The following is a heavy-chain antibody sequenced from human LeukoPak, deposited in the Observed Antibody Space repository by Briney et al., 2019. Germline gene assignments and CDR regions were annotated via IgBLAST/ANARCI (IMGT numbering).Heavy chain of an antibody. CDR1: GFTFSTYN. D-gene: IGHD1-26*01. J-gene: IGHJ4*02. CDR2: ITSSSSNI. CDR3: ARDRRYSGSYFGNFDY. V-gene: IGHV3-48*04. Sequence: GGSLRLSCAASGFTFSTYNMNWVRQAPGKGLEWVSHITSSSSNIYYADSVKGRFTISRDNAKNSLYLQMNSLRAEDTAVYYCARDRRYSGSYFGNFDYWGQGTLVTVSS.